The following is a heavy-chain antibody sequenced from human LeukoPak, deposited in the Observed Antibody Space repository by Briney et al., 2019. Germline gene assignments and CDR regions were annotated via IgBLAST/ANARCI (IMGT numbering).Heavy chain of an antibody. CDR3: AKKYSSGSDYFFDY. Sequence: GGSLRLSCAASGFTFSSYAMSWVRQAPGKGLEWVSAISGSGGSTYYTDSVKGRFTISRDNSKNTLYVQLNSLRAEDTAVYYCAKKYSSGSDYFFDYWGQGTLVTVSS. CDR1: GFTFSSYA. CDR2: ISGSGGST. V-gene: IGHV3-23*01. J-gene: IGHJ4*02. D-gene: IGHD6-19*01.